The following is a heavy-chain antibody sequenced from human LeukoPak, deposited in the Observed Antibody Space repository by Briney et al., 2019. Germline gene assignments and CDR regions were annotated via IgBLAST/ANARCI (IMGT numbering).Heavy chain of an antibody. CDR1: RFTLSNYW. V-gene: IGHV3-7*01. J-gene: IGHJ4*02. CDR3: ARRYCSGGSCYCDY. Sequence: GGSLRLSCAASRFTLSNYWMSWVRQAPGKGLEWVANIKQDGSETYYVDSVKGRFTISRDNAKNSLSLQMNSLRAEDTAVYYCARRYCSGGSCYCDYWGQGTLVTVSS. CDR2: IKQDGSET. D-gene: IGHD2-15*01.